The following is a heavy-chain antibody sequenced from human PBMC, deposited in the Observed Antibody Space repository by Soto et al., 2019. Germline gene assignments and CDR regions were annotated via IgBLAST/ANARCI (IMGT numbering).Heavy chain of an antibody. CDR2: IFDSGRT. J-gene: IGHJ4*02. CDR1: GGSVSSGTYY. V-gene: IGHV4-61*01. CDR3: AKVRSGIRHLDY. Sequence: PSETLSLTCSVSGGSVSSGTYYWSFIRQPPGKALEWIGFIFDSGRTSYNPSLKSRIIISMDTPKNQFSLRLTSVTAADTAVYFCAKVRSGIRHLDYWGQGTLVTVS. D-gene: IGHD1-26*01.